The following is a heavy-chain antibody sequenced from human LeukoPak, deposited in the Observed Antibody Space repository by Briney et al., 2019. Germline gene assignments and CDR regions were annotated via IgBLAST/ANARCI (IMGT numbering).Heavy chain of an antibody. CDR3: ARDRVEYSSSSGGYYYYMDV. Sequence: ASVKVSCKASGYTFTGYYMHWLRQAPGQGLEWMGWINPNSGGTNYAQKFQGRVTMTRDTSISTAYMELSRLRSDDTAVYYCARDRVEYSSSSGGYYYYMDVWGKGTTVTVSS. V-gene: IGHV1-2*02. J-gene: IGHJ6*03. CDR1: GYTFTGYY. CDR2: INPNSGGT. D-gene: IGHD6-6*01.